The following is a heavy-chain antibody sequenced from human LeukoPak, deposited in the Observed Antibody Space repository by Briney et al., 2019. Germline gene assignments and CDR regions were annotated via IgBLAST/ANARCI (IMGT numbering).Heavy chain of an antibody. CDR2: ISGSGGST. CDR1: GFTFDDYG. V-gene: IGHV3-23*01. CDR3: TRGQSYCGADCYSD. Sequence: GGSLRLSCAASGFTFDDYGMSWVRQAPGKGLEWVSAISGSGGSTYYADSVKGRFTISRDNSKNTVFLQMNSLRVEDTALYYCTRGQSYCGADCYSDWGQGTLVTVSS. D-gene: IGHD2-21*02. J-gene: IGHJ4*02.